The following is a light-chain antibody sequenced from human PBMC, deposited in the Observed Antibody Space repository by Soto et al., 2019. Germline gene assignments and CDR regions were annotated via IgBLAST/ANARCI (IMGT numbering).Light chain of an antibody. Sequence: EIVMTQSPATLSVSPGERATLSCRASQNILSNLAWYQQKPGQAPRLLIYGASTRATGIPARFSDSGSGTEFTLTISSLQSEDFEVYYCQQYNNWPITFGQGTRLEIK. CDR2: GAS. CDR3: QQYNNWPIT. J-gene: IGKJ5*01. V-gene: IGKV3-15*01. CDR1: QNILSN.